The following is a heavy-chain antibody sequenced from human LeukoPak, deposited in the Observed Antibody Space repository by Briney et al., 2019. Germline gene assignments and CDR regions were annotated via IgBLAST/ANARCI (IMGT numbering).Heavy chain of an antibody. Sequence: SETLSLTCTVSGGSISSYYWSWIRQPPGKGLEWIGYIYYSGTTNFNPSLKSRVTISLDPFKNQFSLKLRSVTAADTAVYYCARVFSYYNYMDVWGKGTTVTVSS. J-gene: IGHJ6*03. V-gene: IGHV4-59*08. CDR2: IYYSGTT. CDR3: ARVFSYYNYMDV. CDR1: GGSISSYY.